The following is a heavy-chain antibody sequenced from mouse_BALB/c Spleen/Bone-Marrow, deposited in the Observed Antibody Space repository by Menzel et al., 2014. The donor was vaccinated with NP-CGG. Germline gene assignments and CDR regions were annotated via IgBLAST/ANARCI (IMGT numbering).Heavy chain of an antibody. J-gene: IGHJ2*01. CDR2: INPSIGYT. CDR1: GYIFTSYT. V-gene: IGHV1-4*02. D-gene: IGHD1-1*01. Sequence: QVQLQQSAAELARPGASVKLSCKASGYIFTSYTIQWIKQRPGQGPEWIGYINPSIGYTEYNQKFKDKTTLTADTSSSTTYMQPSSLTSEDSAVYYCAREGTYYAYFDYWGQGTTLTVSS. CDR3: AREGTYYAYFDY.